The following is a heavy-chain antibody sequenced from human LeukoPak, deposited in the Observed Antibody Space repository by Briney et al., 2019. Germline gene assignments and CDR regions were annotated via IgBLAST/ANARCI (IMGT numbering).Heavy chain of an antibody. Sequence: PSETLSLTCTVSGGSISSSSYYWGWIRQPPGKGLEWIGSIYYSGSTNYNPSLKSRVTISVDTSKNQFFLNLRSVTAADTAVYYCARVPRIEAGATGDWFDPWGQGTVVTVSS. CDR1: GGSISSSSYY. J-gene: IGHJ5*02. CDR2: IYYSGST. CDR3: ARVPRIEAGATGDWFDP. D-gene: IGHD6-13*01. V-gene: IGHV4-39*07.